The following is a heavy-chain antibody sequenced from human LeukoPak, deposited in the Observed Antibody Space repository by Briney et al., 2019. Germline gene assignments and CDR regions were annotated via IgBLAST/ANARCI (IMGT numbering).Heavy chain of an antibody. CDR2: ISSGGSTI. V-gene: IGHV3-48*03. J-gene: IGHJ4*02. CDR3: AREGYYGSGRHFDY. D-gene: IGHD3-10*01. CDR1: GFTFSSYE. Sequence: PGGSLRLSCAASGFTFSSYEMNWVRQAPGKGLEWVSYISSGGSTIYYADSVKGRFTIFRDNAKNSLYLQMNSLRAEDTAVYYCAREGYYGSGRHFDYWGQGTLVTVSS.